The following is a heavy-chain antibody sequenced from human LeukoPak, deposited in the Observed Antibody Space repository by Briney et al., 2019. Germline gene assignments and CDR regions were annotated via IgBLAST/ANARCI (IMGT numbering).Heavy chain of an antibody. CDR1: GYTFSGYY. CDR2: INPKSGGT. V-gene: IGHV1-2*02. CDR3: ARDLGGAVVTPFDY. Sequence: ASVKVSCKASGYTFSGYYLHWVPQAPGQGLEWMGWINPKSGGTTYAQKFQGRVTMTRDTSINTAYMELSGLTSDDTAVYSCARDLGGAVVTPFDYWGQGSLVTVSS. J-gene: IGHJ4*02. D-gene: IGHD4-23*01.